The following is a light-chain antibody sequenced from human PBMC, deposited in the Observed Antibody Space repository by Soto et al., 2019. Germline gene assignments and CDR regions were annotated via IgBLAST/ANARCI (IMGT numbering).Light chain of an antibody. Sequence: DIQMTQSPSTLSASVGDRVTITGRASQSISSWLAWYMQKPGKAPKFLIYATSTFQSGVPSRFSGSGSGTEFTLTISSLQPEDFATYYCQQVNSYPLTFGGGTKVDI. J-gene: IGKJ4*01. CDR3: QQVNSYPLT. CDR2: ATS. CDR1: QSISSW. V-gene: IGKV1-5*01.